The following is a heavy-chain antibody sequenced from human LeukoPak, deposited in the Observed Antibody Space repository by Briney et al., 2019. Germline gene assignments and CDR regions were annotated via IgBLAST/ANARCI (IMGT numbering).Heavy chain of an antibody. CDR3: AKDAGYGSSWGGDY. V-gene: IGHV3-30*18. CDR1: GFTFSSYG. D-gene: IGHD6-13*01. CDR2: ISYDGSNK. J-gene: IGHJ4*02. Sequence: GRSLRLSCAASGFTFSSYGMHWVRQAPGKGLEWVAVISYDGSNKYYADSVKGRFTISRDNSKNTLYLQMNSLRAEDTAVYYCAKDAGYGSSWGGDYWGQGTLVTVSS.